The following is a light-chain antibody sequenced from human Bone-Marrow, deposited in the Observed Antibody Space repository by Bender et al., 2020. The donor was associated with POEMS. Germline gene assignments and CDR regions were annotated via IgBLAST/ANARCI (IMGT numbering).Light chain of an antibody. CDR1: SSNIGAHA. Sequence: QSVLTQPPSASGTPGQRVTISCSGGSSNIGAHAVNWYQHLPGTAPTLLLHSSHRRPSEVPDRCSGSRSGTSDSLAISGLQSEDEADYYCAVWDDSLNGWVFGGGTNLTVL. V-gene: IGLV1-44*01. J-gene: IGLJ3*02. CDR3: AVWDDSLNGWV. CDR2: SSH.